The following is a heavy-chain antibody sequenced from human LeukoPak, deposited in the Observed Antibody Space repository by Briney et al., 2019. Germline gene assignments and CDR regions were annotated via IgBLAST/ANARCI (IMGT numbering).Heavy chain of an antibody. CDR3: TTDSVEFGVVIIDYNWFDP. CDR1: GFTFSSYA. V-gene: IGHV3-15*01. Sequence: GGSLRLSCAASGFTFSSYAMSWVRQAPGKGLEWVGRIKSKTDGGTTDYAAPVKGRFTISRDDSKNTLYLQMNSLKTEDTAVYYCTTDSVEFGVVIIDYNWFDPWGQGTLVTVSS. J-gene: IGHJ5*02. D-gene: IGHD3-3*01. CDR2: IKSKTDGGTT.